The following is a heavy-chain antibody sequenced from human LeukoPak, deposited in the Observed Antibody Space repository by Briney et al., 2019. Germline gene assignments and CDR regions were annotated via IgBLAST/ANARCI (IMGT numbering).Heavy chain of an antibody. CDR2: LSGTGAST. CDR3: AKGAYYDSTGYVDY. Sequence: QAGGSLRLSCAASKFIFRDYAMSWVRQAPGKGLEWVSSLSGTGASTYYADSVKGRFTISRDNSKNTLYVQMNRLRAEDTAVYYCAKGAYYDSTGYVDYWGQGTLVTVSS. D-gene: IGHD3-22*01. J-gene: IGHJ4*02. CDR1: KFIFRDYA. V-gene: IGHV3-23*01.